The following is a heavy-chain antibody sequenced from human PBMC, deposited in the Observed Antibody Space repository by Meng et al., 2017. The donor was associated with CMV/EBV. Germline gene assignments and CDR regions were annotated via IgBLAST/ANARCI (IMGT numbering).Heavy chain of an antibody. Sequence: SETLSLTCTVSGGSISSSSYYWGWIRRPPRKGLEWIGSINYSGRTYYNPSLKSRVTISVDTSKNQVPLKLSSVTAADTAVYYCARSYEFWSGYYFDYWGQGTLVTVSS. CDR2: INYSGRT. V-gene: IGHV4-39*01. CDR1: GGSISSSSYY. J-gene: IGHJ4*02. CDR3: ARSYEFWSGYYFDY. D-gene: IGHD3-3*01.